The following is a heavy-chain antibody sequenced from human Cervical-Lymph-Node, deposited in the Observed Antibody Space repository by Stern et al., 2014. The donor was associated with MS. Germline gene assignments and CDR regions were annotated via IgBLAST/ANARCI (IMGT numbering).Heavy chain of an antibody. V-gene: IGHV1-24*01. CDR3: ATHRGRVTYYYGMDV. D-gene: IGHD2-21*02. J-gene: IGHJ6*02. CDR1: GDTLSEIS. Sequence: QLAQSGAEVKKPGASVKVSCKVSGDTLSEISMHWVRQAPGKGLEWMGGFDPQHGETLYAQKFQGRVTMAEDRSTDTAYMELSSLRSEDTAMYYCATHRGRVTYYYGMDVWGQGTTVTVSS. CDR2: FDPQHGET.